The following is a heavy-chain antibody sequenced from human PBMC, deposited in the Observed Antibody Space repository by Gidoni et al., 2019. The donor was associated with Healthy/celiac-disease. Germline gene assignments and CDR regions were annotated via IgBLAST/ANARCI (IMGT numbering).Heavy chain of an antibody. D-gene: IGHD2-15*01. Sequence: EVQLVESGGGLVKPGGSLRLSCAASGFNSSQGWMHWVRQAPGKGLEWVGRIKSKTDGGTTDYAAPVKGRFTISRDDSKNTLYLQMNSLKTEDTAVYYCTTLPYCSGGSCYSRDYWGQGTLVTVSS. CDR3: TTLPYCSGGSCYSRDY. J-gene: IGHJ4*02. CDR1: GFNSSQGW. CDR2: IKSKTDGGTT. V-gene: IGHV3-15*01.